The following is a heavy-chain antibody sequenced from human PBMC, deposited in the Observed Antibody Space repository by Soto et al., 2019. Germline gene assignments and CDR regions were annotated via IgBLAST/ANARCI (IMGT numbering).Heavy chain of an antibody. CDR1: GYTFTGYY. J-gene: IGHJ5*02. Sequence: ASVKVSCKASGYTFTGYYMHWVRQAPGQGLEWMGWINPNSGGTNYAQKFQGRVTMTRDTSISTAYMELSRLRSDDTAVYYCARVALYCDFWSFYTTWGQGTLVPVSS. CDR3: ARVALYCDFWSFYTT. CDR2: INPNSGGT. V-gene: IGHV1-2*02. D-gene: IGHD3-3*01.